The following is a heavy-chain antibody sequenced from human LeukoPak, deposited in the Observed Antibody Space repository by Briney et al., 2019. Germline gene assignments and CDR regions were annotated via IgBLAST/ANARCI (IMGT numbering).Heavy chain of an antibody. CDR1: GGSISSYY. J-gene: IGHJ4*02. CDR2: IYYSGST. D-gene: IGHD5-18*01. CDR3: ARAGGYSYGIND. Sequence: PSETLSLTCTVSGGSISSYYWSWIRQPPGKGLEWIGYIYYSGSTNYNPSLKSRVTISVDTSKNQFSLKLSSVTAADTAVYYCARAGGYSYGINDWGQGTLVTVSS. V-gene: IGHV4-59*01.